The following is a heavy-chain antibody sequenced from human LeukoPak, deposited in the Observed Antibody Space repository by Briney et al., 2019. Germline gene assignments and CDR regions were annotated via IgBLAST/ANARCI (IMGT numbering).Heavy chain of an antibody. Sequence: GRSLRLPCAASGFTFDDYAMHWVRQAPGKGLEWVSGISWNSGSIGYADSVKGRFTISRDNAKNSLYLQMNSLRAEDMALYYCAKDIRYNWNEGYFDYWGQGTLVTVSS. V-gene: IGHV3-9*03. D-gene: IGHD1-20*01. CDR3: AKDIRYNWNEGYFDY. CDR2: ISWNSGSI. CDR1: GFTFDDYA. J-gene: IGHJ4*02.